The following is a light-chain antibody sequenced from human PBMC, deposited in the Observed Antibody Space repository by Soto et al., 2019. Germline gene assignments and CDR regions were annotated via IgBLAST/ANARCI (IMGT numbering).Light chain of an antibody. CDR2: STN. V-gene: IGLV8-61*01. Sequence: QAVVTQEPSFSVSPGGTVTLTCGLSSGSVSTSYYPSWYQQTPGQAPRTLIYSTNTRSSGVPDRFSGSILGNKAALTITGGQADYGSGYYCVLYMGSGIWVFGGGTQLTVL. CDR3: VLYMGSGIWV. CDR1: SGSVSTSYY. J-gene: IGLJ2*01.